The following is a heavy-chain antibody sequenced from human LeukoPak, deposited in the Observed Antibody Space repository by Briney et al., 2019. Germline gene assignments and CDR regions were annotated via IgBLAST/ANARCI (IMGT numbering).Heavy chain of an antibody. V-gene: IGHV1-3*01. J-gene: IGHJ5*02. Sequence: GASVKVSCKVSGYTLTSYAMHWVRQAPGQRLEWMGWINAGNANTKYSQKFQGRVTITRDTSASTAYMELSSLRSEDTAVYYCARDLSYDPQAGAWFDPWGQGTLVTVSS. CDR2: INAGNANT. CDR1: GYTLTSYA. CDR3: ARDLSYDPQAGAWFDP. D-gene: IGHD3-3*01.